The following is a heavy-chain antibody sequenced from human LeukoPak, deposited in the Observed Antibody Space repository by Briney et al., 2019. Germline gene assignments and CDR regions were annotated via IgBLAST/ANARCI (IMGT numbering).Heavy chain of an antibody. CDR1: GFTLSDYY. J-gene: IGHJ5*02. CDR2: ISSSGSTI. V-gene: IGHV3-11*04. CDR3: ARYSCGSFSWFDP. Sequence: PGGSLRLSCAASGFTLSDYYMSWISQAPGKGLEWVSYISSSGSTIYYADSVKGRFTISRDNAKNSLYLQMNSLRAEDTAVYYCARYSCGSFSWFDPWGQGTLVTVSS. D-gene: IGHD5-18*01.